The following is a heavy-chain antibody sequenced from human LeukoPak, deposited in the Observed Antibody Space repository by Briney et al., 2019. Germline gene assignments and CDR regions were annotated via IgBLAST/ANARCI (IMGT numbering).Heavy chain of an antibody. V-gene: IGHV4-34*01. D-gene: IGHD1-26*01. J-gene: IGHJ6*03. CDR1: GGSFSGYY. CDR2: INHSGST. CDR3: ARGGGSYYYYYMDV. Sequence: SETLSLTCAVYGGSFSGYYWSWIRQPPGKGLEWIGEINHSGSTNYNPSLKSRVTISVDTSKNQFSLKLSSVTAADTAVYYCARGGGSYYYYYMDVWGKGTTVTVSS.